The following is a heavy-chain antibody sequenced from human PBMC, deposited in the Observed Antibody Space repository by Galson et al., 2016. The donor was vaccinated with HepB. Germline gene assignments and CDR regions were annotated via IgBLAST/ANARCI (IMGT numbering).Heavy chain of an antibody. CDR1: GFLFNYFA. J-gene: IGHJ5*02. CDR2: IYSDGSTK. V-gene: IGHV3-33*01. D-gene: IGHD2-2*01. Sequence: SLRLSCATSGFLFNYFAMQWVRQAPGKGLEWVATIYSDGSTKYYADSVKDRFTISRDNSKNTLELQMSSLKVEDTAVYYCARMYCSSSSCYFDPWGQGALVTVSS. CDR3: ARMYCSSSSCYFDP.